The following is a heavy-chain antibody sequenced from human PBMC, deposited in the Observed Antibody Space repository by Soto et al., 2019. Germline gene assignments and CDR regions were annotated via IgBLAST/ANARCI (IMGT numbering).Heavy chain of an antibody. CDR3: GGSGWTNYYYYYGMDV. Sequence: VKVSCKASGGTFSSYAISWVRQAPGQGLEWMGGIIPIFGTANYAQKFQGRVTITADESTSTAYIELSSLRSEDTAVYYCGGSGWTNYYYYYGMDVWGQGTTVTVSS. CDR1: GGTFSSYA. CDR2: IIPIFGTA. V-gene: IGHV1-69*01. J-gene: IGHJ6*02. D-gene: IGHD6-19*01.